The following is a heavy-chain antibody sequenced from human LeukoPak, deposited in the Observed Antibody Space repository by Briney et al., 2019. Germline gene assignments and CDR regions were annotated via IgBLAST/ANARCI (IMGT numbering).Heavy chain of an antibody. CDR1: GGSISSTSYS. D-gene: IGHD7-27*01. J-gene: IGHJ4*02. Sequence: PSETLSLTCTVSGGSISSTSYSWGWIRQPPGKGLEWIGSIYYSGSTYYNPSLKSRVTISVDTSMNQFSLKLSSVTAADTAVYYCASRKLGNDYWGQGTLVTVSS. CDR2: IYYSGST. V-gene: IGHV4-39*07. CDR3: ASRKLGNDY.